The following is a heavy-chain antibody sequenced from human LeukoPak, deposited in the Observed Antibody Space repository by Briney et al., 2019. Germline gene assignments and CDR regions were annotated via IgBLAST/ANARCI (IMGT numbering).Heavy chain of an antibody. D-gene: IGHD3-16*01. Sequence: GSLRLSCAASGFTFSGYSMNWVRQAPGKGLEWVSSISSRSTYIYHADSVKGRFTISRDNAKNSLFLQMNSLRAEDTAVYFCAKSTRAVMAMMDVWGKGTTVTVSS. J-gene: IGHJ6*04. CDR2: ISSRSTYI. V-gene: IGHV3-21*01. CDR3: AKSTRAVMAMMDV. CDR1: GFTFSGYS.